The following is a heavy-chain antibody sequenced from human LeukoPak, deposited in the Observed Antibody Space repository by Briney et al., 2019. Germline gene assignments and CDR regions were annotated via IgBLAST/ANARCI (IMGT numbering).Heavy chain of an antibody. V-gene: IGHV4-34*01. CDR2: INHSGST. CDR3: ARDYAPDRDFWSGFYNY. J-gene: IGHJ4*02. Sequence: SETLSLTCAVYGGSFSGYYWSWIRQPPGKGLEWIGEINHSGSTNYNPSLKSRVTISVDTSKNQFSLKLSSVTAADTAVYYCARDYAPDRDFWSGFYNYWGQGTLVTVSS. CDR1: GGSFSGYY. D-gene: IGHD3-3*01.